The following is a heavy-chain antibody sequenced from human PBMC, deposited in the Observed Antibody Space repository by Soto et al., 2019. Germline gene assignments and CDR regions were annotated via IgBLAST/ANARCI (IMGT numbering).Heavy chain of an antibody. Sequence: QVQLQESGPGLVKPSETLSLSCTVSGGSVSSGSFYWSWIRQPPGKGLEWIGEIYHSGSTNYNPSLKSRVPISVDKSKNQFSLKLSSVTAADTAVYYCASEIANDPNYYGSGSYYKGGFDYWGQGTLVTVSS. CDR1: GGSVSSGSFY. D-gene: IGHD3-10*01. CDR2: IYHSGST. CDR3: ASEIANDPNYYGSGSYYKGGFDY. J-gene: IGHJ4*02. V-gene: IGHV4-61*01.